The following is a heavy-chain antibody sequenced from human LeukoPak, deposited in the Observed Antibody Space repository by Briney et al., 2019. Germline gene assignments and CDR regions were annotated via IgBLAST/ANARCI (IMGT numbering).Heavy chain of an antibody. V-gene: IGHV3-74*01. CDR2: INPDGSVT. D-gene: IGHD3-22*01. CDR3: AKDDSSGSIDY. J-gene: IGHJ4*02. Sequence: GGSLRLSCAASGFTFSTYWMYWVPQAPGKGLVSVSRINPDGSVTNYADSVKGRFTISRDNAQNSLYLQMKSLRAEDTALYYCAKDDSSGSIDYWGQGTLVTVSS. CDR1: GFTFSTYW.